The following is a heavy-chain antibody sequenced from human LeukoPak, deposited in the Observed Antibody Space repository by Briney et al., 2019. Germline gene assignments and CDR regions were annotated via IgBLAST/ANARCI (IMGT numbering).Heavy chain of an antibody. CDR1: ALSVSSNY. J-gene: IGHJ4*02. Sequence: GGSLRLSCAASALSVSSNYMSWVRQAPGKGLEWVSYISSSGSTIYYADSVKGRFTISRDNAKNSLYLQMNSLRAEDTAVYYCARGLGYSYGFADYWGQGTLVTVSS. CDR2: ISSSGSTI. D-gene: IGHD5-18*01. CDR3: ARGLGYSYGFADY. V-gene: IGHV3-11*04.